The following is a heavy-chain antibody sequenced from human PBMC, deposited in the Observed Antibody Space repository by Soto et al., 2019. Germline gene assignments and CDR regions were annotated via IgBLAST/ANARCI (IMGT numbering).Heavy chain of an antibody. D-gene: IGHD6-19*01. CDR2: VYYRGDT. CDR1: GGSIATTSYF. CDR3: ARAFHGWYFAH. V-gene: IGHV4-39*01. J-gene: IGHJ4*02. Sequence: SETLSLTCSVSGGSIATTSYFWAWIRQTPWKGLEWIGSVYYRGDTQYSPSPTSRVTISEDTPNNEFSLTLKSVTAADTGIYYCARAFHGWYFAHWGPGTLVTVSS.